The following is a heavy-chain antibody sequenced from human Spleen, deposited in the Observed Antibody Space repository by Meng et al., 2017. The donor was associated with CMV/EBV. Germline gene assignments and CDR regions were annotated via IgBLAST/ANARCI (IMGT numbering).Heavy chain of an antibody. CDR1: GFTVSSNF. Sequence: GESLKISCAASGFTVSSNFMNWVRQAPGKGLEWVLVVYSGGNTYYADSVKGRFTISRDNSKNTLYLQMNSLRGEDTAVYYCAKAGDGIIGDWYFDLWGRGTPVTVSS. V-gene: IGHV3-66*02. J-gene: IGHJ2*01. CDR2: VYSGGNT. CDR3: AKAGDGIIGDWYFDL. D-gene: IGHD3-10*01.